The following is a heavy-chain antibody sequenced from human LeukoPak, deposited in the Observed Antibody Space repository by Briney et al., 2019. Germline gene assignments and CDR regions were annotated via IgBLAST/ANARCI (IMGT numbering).Heavy chain of an antibody. CDR1: GGTFSSYA. V-gene: IGHV1-18*01. Sequence: ASVTVSCKASGGTFSSYAISWVRQAPGQGLEWMGWISAYNGKTNYAQKLQGRVTMTTDTSTSTAYMELRSLRSDDTAVYYCARERAAYLYYYYGMDVWGQGTTVTVSS. CDR2: ISAYNGKT. D-gene: IGHD6-25*01. J-gene: IGHJ6*02. CDR3: ARERAAYLYYYYGMDV.